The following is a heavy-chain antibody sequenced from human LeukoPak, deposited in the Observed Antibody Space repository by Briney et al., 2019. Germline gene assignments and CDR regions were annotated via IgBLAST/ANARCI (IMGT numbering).Heavy chain of an antibody. Sequence: ASVKVSCKASGYTFTGYYMHWVRQAPGQGLEWMGWINPNSGGTNYAQKFQGRVTMTRDTSISTAYMELSRLRSDDTAVYYCARGHPNYSGYDFYYPYLDYWGQGTLVTVSS. V-gene: IGHV1-2*02. CDR2: INPNSGGT. CDR1: GYTFTGYY. D-gene: IGHD5-12*01. CDR3: ARGHPNYSGYDFYYPYLDY. J-gene: IGHJ4*02.